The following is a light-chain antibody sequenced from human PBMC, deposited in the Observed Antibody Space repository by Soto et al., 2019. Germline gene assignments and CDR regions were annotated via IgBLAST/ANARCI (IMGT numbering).Light chain of an antibody. J-gene: IGKJ5*01. Sequence: EIVLKQSTATLSVSPGERATLSCRATETVSTNLAWFQRKAGQPPRLLIYGSSTRATGVPDRFSGSGSGTEFALIISSLQSEDVAVYYCQQYSNWPPAITFGQGTRLEI. CDR3: QQYSNWPPAIT. CDR1: ETVSTN. CDR2: GSS. V-gene: IGKV3-15*01.